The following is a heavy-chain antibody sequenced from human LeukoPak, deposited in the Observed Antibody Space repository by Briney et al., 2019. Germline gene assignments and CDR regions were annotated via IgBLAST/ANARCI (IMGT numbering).Heavy chain of an antibody. J-gene: IGHJ3*02. CDR2: FYSDGSRT. CDR1: GFTLSSYW. Sequence: PGGSLSHARAGSGFTLSSYWMHWVRQAPGKGLVSVSCFYSDGSRTNYADSVKGRFTISGDNAKNTQYLQMNSLRAEDTAVYYCARSGRGGAFDIWAKGQWSPSLQ. D-gene: IGHD1-26*01. V-gene: IGHV3-74*01. CDR3: ARSGRGGAFDI.